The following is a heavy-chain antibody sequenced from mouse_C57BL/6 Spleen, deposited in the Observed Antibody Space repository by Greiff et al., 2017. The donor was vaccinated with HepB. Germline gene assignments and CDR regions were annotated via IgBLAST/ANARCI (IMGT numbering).Heavy chain of an antibody. D-gene: IGHD2-1*01. J-gene: IGHJ2*01. V-gene: IGHV3-6*01. CDR1: GYSITSGYY. CDR3: ARDGNYGEYFDY. Sequence: EVKLMESGPGLVKPSQSLSLTCSVTGYSITSGYYWNWIRQFPGNKLEWMGYISYDGSNNYNPSLKNRISITRDTSKNQFFLKLNSVTTEDTATYYCARDGNYGEYFDYWGQGTTLTVSS. CDR2: ISYDGSN.